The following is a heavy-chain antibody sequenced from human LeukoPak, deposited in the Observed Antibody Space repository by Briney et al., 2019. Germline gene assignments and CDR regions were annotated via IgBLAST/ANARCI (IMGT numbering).Heavy chain of an antibody. CDR1: GGSISSYY. J-gene: IGHJ3*02. D-gene: IGHD1-26*01. V-gene: IGHV4-59*08. Sequence: SETLSPTCTVSGGSISSYYWSWIRQPPGKGLEWIGYIYYSGSTNYIPSLKSRVTISVDTSKNQFSLKLSSVTAADTAVYYCARPTYTGSFRHAFDIWGQGTMVTASS. CDR3: ARPTYTGSFRHAFDI. CDR2: IYYSGST.